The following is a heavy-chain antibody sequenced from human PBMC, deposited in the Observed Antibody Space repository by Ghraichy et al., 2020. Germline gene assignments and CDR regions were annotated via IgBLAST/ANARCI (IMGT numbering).Heavy chain of an antibody. Sequence: SQTLPLTCTVSGGSISSYYWSWIRQPPGKGLEWIGYIYTSGSTNYNPSLKSRVTISVDTSKNQFSLKLSSVTAADTAVYYCASVYSSSWTYFDYWGQGTLVTVSS. CDR2: IYTSGST. CDR1: GGSISSYY. V-gene: IGHV4-4*09. D-gene: IGHD6-13*01. CDR3: ASVYSSSWTYFDY. J-gene: IGHJ4*02.